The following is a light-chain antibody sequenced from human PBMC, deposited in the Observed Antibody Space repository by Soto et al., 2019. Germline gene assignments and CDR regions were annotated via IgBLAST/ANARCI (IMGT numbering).Light chain of an antibody. J-gene: IGKJ5*01. Sequence: VLTQSPATLSLSPGERATLSCRASQSIHTSLAWYQQKPGQPPRLVVYDSTLRANGVPDRFGGSRSGTEFTLTINNLEPEDFAVYYCKQRNVWPQITFGQGTRLEI. V-gene: IGKV3-11*01. CDR3: KQRNVWPQIT. CDR1: QSIHTS. CDR2: DST.